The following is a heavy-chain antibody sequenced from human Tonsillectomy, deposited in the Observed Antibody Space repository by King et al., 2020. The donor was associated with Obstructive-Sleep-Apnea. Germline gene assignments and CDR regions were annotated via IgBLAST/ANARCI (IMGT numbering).Heavy chain of an antibody. D-gene: IGHD3-22*01. CDR1: GFTFSNAW. CDR2: IKSKTDGGTT. J-gene: IGHJ4*02. CDR3: TLKHYYDSSGYYSFDY. V-gene: IGHV3-15*01. Sequence: VQLVESGGGLVKPGGSLRLSCAASGFTFSNAWMSWVRQAPGKGLEWVGRIKSKTDGGTTDYAAPVKGRFTISRDDSKNTLYLQMNSLKTEDTAVYYCTLKHYYDSSGYYSFDYWGQGTLVTVSS.